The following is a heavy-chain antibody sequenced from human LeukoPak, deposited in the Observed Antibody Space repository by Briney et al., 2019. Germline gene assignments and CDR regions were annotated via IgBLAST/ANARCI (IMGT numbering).Heavy chain of an antibody. CDR3: ASAFKMVGGAFDI. Sequence: GGSLRLSCAASGFTFSSYGMNWVRQAPGKGLEWVSSITSSSSYTNYADSVKGRFTISRDNAKNSLYLQMNSLRAEDTAVYYCASAFKMVGGAFDIWGQGTMVTVSS. V-gene: IGHV3-21*04. CDR2: ITSSSSYT. D-gene: IGHD2-8*01. CDR1: GFTFSSYG. J-gene: IGHJ3*02.